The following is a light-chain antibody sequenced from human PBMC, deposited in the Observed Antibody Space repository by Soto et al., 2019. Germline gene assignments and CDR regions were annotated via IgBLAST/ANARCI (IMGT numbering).Light chain of an antibody. CDR1: TGAVTSGHY. Sequence: QAVVTQEPSLTVSPGGTVTLTCGSSTGAVTSGHYPYWFHQKPGQAPRTLIYDTSNKHSWTPARFSGSLLGGKAALTLSGAQPEDEAEYYCLLSYSGARARVFGTGTKLTVL. J-gene: IGLJ1*01. CDR2: DTS. CDR3: LLSYSGARARV. V-gene: IGLV7-46*01.